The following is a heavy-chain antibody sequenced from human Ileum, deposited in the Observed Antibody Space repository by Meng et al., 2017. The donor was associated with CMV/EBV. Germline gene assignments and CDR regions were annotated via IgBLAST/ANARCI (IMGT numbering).Heavy chain of an antibody. CDR1: GYTFTGYY. J-gene: IGHJ4*02. Sequence: SGYTFTGYYKHWVRQAPGQGLEWMGRINPNSGGTNYAQKFQGRVTMTRDTSISTAYMELSRLRSDDTAAYYCAREGGGLRLGELSSDYWGQGTLVTVSS. CDR2: INPNSGGT. CDR3: AREGGGLRLGELSSDY. D-gene: IGHD3-16*02. V-gene: IGHV1-2*02.